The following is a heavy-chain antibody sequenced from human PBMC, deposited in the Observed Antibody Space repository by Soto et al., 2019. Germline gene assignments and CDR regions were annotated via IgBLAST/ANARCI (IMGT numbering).Heavy chain of an antibody. CDR2: IWFDGNNK. V-gene: IGHV3-33*01. CDR3: AREAGYCSSSNCYDGWVDP. D-gene: IGHD2-15*01. CDR1: GFTFSSFA. J-gene: IGHJ5*02. Sequence: LRLSCVASGFTFSSFAMHWVRQAPGKGLEWVAIIWFDGNNKFHADSVKDRFIISRDNSKNALYLTMNSLRVEDTAMYYCAREAGYCSSSNCYDGWVDPWGQGTLVTVSS.